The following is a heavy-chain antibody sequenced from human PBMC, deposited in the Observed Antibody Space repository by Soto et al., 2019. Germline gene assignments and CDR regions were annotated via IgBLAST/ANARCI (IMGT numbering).Heavy chain of an antibody. CDR3: APNPCIAVDCDS. D-gene: IGHD6-19*01. J-gene: IGHJ4*02. CDR2: ISSSSSYI. Sequence: EVQLLESGGGLVKPGGSLRLSCAASGFTFSSYSMNCVRQAPGKGLEWGSSISSSSSYIYYADSVKGRFTISRDNAKNSLSLKMNSLRAEDTAVYYCAPNPCIAVDCDSWGQGTMVTVSS. V-gene: IGHV3-21*01. CDR1: GFTFSSYS.